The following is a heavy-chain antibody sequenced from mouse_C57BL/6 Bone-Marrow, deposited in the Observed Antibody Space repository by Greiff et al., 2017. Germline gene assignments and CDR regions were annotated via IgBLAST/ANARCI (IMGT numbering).Heavy chain of an antibody. V-gene: IGHV2-5*01. J-gene: IGHJ4*01. CDR1: GFSLTGYG. D-gene: IGHD2-1*01. CDR3: AKNSDGNYGDAMDY. CDR2: IWPGGGT. Sequence: QVQLQQSGPGLVQPSQCLSITCTASGFSLTGYGVHWVRQSPGKGLEWLGVIWPGGGTDYNAAFMSRLSITKDNSKSPVYFKMNSLQAEDTAIYYCAKNSDGNYGDAMDYWGQGTSVTGSS.